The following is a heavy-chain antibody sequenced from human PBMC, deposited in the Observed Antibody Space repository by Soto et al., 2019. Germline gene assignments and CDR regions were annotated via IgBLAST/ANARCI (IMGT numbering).Heavy chain of an antibody. CDR3: ARGPFYDSSGYSLGY. V-gene: IGHV1-69*13. D-gene: IGHD3-22*01. CDR1: VGTFSSYA. J-gene: IGHJ4*02. Sequence: SGKFCGKGSVGTFSSYANSWVRQAPGQGLEWMGGIIPIFGTANYAQKFQGRVTITADESTSTSYMELSSLRSEDTAVYYCARGPFYDSSGYSLGYRGQGTLVTV. CDR2: IIPIFGTA.